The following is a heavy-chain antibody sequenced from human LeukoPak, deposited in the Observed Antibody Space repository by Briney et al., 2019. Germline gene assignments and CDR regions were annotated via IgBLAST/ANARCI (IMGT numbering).Heavy chain of an antibody. CDR3: ARDHRFGGVPHWFDP. CDR2: INQDGSEI. J-gene: IGHJ5*02. V-gene: IGHV3-7*01. CDR1: GFSFTSYW. D-gene: IGHD3-16*01. Sequence: GGSLRLSCAASGFSFTSYWLSWVRQAPGKGLQWVANINQDGSEIHYADSVKGRCTISRDNAENSVYLQMSSLRAEDTAVYYCARDHRFGGVPHWFDPWGQGTLVTVSS.